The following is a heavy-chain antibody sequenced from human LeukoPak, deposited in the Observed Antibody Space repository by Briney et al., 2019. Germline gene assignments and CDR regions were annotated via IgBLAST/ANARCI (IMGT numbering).Heavy chain of an antibody. Sequence: GGSLRLSCAASGFTFSSYGMHWVRQAPGKGLEWVAVIWYDGSNKYYADSVKGRFTISRDNSKNTLYLQMNSLRAEDTAVYYCARDRDSRNFDYWGQGTLVTVSS. J-gene: IGHJ4*02. D-gene: IGHD2-21*01. CDR3: ARDRDSRNFDY. CDR2: IWYDGSNK. V-gene: IGHV3-30*19. CDR1: GFTFSSYG.